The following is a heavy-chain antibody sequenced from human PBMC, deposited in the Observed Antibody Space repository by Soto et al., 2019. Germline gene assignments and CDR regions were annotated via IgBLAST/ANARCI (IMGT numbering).Heavy chain of an antibody. V-gene: IGHV1-69*01. CDR1: ADTFSSYA. Sequence: QVQLVQAGGEVKRPGSSVRVSWKASADTFSSYAISWVRQAPGQGLDWMGGGIPFFNTPNYAQKFQGRVTITADESTSTAYMDLSSLRSEDTAMYYCAAESAYGGNPLAFLYWGQGTLVTVSS. CDR2: GIPFFNTP. CDR3: AAESAYGGNPLAFLY. J-gene: IGHJ4*02. D-gene: IGHD2-21*01.